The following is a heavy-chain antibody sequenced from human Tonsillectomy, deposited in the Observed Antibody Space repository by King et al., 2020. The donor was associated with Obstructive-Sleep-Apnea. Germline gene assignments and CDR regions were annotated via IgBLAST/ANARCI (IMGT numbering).Heavy chain of an antibody. V-gene: IGHV3-49*03. CDR3: SRGWGATGSDSARFGS. CDR1: A. J-gene: IGHJ4*02. CDR2: IRSTAQGATT. D-gene: IGHD4-23*01. Sequence: AMNWLRQAPGKGLEWVGFIRSTAQGATTEHAASVKGRFTISRDDSKIIAYLQMNDLTTEDTTVYFWSRGWGATGSDSARFGSCAQGTLVTVSS.